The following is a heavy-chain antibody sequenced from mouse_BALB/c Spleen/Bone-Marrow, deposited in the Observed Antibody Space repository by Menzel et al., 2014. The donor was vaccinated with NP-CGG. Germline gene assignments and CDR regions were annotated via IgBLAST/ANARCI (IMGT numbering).Heavy chain of an antibody. CDR2: ISSGGRYI. CDR1: GFTFSNYI. D-gene: IGHD2-3*01. V-gene: IGHV5-6-4*01. Sequence: EVKVEESGGDLVKPGGSLKLSCAASGFTFSNYIMSWVRQTPEKRLEWVATISSGGRYIFYPDSVKGRFTLSRDNAKNTLYLQMSSLRSDDTAMYYCTREEDYDGNYKFAYWGQGTLVTVSA. J-gene: IGHJ3*01. CDR3: TREEDYDGNYKFAY.